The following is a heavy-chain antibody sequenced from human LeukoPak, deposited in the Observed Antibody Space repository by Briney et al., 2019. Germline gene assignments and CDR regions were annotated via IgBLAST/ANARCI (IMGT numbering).Heavy chain of an antibody. CDR2: INHSGST. V-gene: IGHV4-34*01. J-gene: IGHJ6*02. D-gene: IGHD5-18*01. Sequence: SETLSLTCAVYGGSFSGYYWSWIRQPPGKGLEWIGEINHSGSTNYNPSLKSRVTISVDTSKNQFSLKLSSVTAADTAVYYCARHYSYGLGGMDVWGQGTTVTVSS. CDR3: ARHYSYGLGGMDV. CDR1: GGSFSGYY.